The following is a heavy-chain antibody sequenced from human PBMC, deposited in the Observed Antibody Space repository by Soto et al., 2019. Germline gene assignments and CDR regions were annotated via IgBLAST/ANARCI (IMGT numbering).Heavy chain of an antibody. D-gene: IGHD3-10*01. J-gene: IGHJ4*02. CDR1: SGSIRSYH. V-gene: IGHV4-59*01. CDR3: ARENYYALEY. Sequence: PXETLSLPFTVSSGSIRSYHWNWVRQPPGKGLEWIGFINYSGSTHYNPSLKSRVTISLDTSKNQFYLKLNSVTAADTAVYYCARENYYALEYWGQGTLVTVSS. CDR2: INYSGST.